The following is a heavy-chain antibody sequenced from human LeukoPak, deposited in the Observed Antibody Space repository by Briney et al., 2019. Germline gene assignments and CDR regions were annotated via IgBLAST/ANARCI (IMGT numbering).Heavy chain of an antibody. CDR2: INPNSGGT. J-gene: IGHJ6*02. D-gene: IGHD2-2*02. CDR1: GYTFTGYY. Sequence: ASVKVSCKASGYTFTGYYMHWVRQAPGQGLEWMGWINPNSGGTNYAQKFQGRVTMTRDTSISTAYMELSRLRSDDTAVYYCARDRVYCSSTSCNRYYYYGMDVWGQGTTVTVSS. V-gene: IGHV1-2*02. CDR3: ARDRVYCSSTSCNRYYYYGMDV.